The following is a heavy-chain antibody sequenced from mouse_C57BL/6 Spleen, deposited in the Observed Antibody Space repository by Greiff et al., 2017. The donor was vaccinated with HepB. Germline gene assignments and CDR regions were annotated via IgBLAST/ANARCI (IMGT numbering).Heavy chain of an antibody. CDR1: GYTFTSYW. Sequence: VQLQQPGAELVMPGASVKLSCKASGYTFTSYWMHWVKQRPGQGLEWIGEIDPSDSYTNYNQKFKGKSTLTVDKSSSTAYMQLSSLTSEDAAVYYCARRGIYYYGSSPSDYAMDYWGQGTSVTVSS. CDR2: IDPSDSYT. J-gene: IGHJ4*01. CDR3: ARRGIYYYGSSPSDYAMDY. V-gene: IGHV1-69*01. D-gene: IGHD1-1*01.